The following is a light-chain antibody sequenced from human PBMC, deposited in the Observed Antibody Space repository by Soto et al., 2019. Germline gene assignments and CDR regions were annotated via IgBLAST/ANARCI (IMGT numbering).Light chain of an antibody. CDR2: DAS. Sequence: EIVLTQSPATLSLSPGERATVSCGASQSVSSSYLAWYQQKPGLAPRLLIYDASTRATGISDRFSGSGSGTDFTLTISRLEPEHSAVYYCQQYGRSPLTFGGGTKVDIK. J-gene: IGKJ4*01. V-gene: IGKV3D-20*01. CDR3: QQYGRSPLT. CDR1: QSVSSSY.